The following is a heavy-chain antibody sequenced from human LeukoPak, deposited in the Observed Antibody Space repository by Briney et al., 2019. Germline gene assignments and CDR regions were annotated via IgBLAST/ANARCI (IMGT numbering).Heavy chain of an antibody. CDR3: TTDFDFWSGYYPYYMDV. D-gene: IGHD3-3*01. CDR2: IKSKTDGGTT. V-gene: IGHV3-15*01. J-gene: IGHJ6*03. Sequence: GGSLRLSCAASGFAFSNAWMSWVRQAPGKGLEWVGRIKSKTDGGTTDYAAPVKGRFTISRDDSKNTLYLQMNSLKTEDSAVYYCTTDFDFWSGYYPYYMDVWGKGTTVTVSS. CDR1: GFAFSNAW.